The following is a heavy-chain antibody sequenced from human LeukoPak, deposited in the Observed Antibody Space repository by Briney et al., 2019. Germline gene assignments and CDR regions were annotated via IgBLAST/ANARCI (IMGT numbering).Heavy chain of an antibody. D-gene: IGHD7-27*01. Sequence: SETLSLTCAVYGGSFSGYYWSWIRQPPGKGLEWIGEINHSGSTNYSPSLKSRVTISVDTSKNQFSLKLSSVTAADTAVYYCARGRGNWGDAFDIWGQGTMVTVSS. J-gene: IGHJ3*02. CDR3: ARGRGNWGDAFDI. V-gene: IGHV4-34*01. CDR1: GGSFSGYY. CDR2: INHSGST.